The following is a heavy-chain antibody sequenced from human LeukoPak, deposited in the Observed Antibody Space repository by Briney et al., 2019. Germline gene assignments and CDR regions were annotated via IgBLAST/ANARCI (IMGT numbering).Heavy chain of an antibody. Sequence: GESLQISCQGSGYSFTNYWIAWVRPMPGKGLEWMGLIYPDDSDTRYSPSFQGQVTISADKSISTAYLQWSSLKASDTAMYYCASTNIGSQMAHAFDVWGQGTMVTVSS. V-gene: IGHV5-51*01. CDR2: IYPDDSDT. D-gene: IGHD1-26*01. J-gene: IGHJ3*01. CDR1: GYSFTNYW. CDR3: ASTNIGSQMAHAFDV.